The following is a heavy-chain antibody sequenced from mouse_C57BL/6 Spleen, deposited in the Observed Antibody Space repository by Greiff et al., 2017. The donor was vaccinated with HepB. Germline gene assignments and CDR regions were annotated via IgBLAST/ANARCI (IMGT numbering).Heavy chain of an antibody. CDR2: IDPEDGDT. J-gene: IGHJ2*01. V-gene: IGHV14-1*01. Sequence: VHVKQSGAELVRPGASVKLSCTASGFNIKDYYMHWVKQRPEQGLEWIGRIDPEDGDTEYAPKFQGKATMTADTSSNTAYLQLSSLTSEDTAVYYCTKGGSGYEAFDYWGQGTTLTVSS. CDR3: TKGGSGYEAFDY. D-gene: IGHD3-2*02. CDR1: GFNIKDYY.